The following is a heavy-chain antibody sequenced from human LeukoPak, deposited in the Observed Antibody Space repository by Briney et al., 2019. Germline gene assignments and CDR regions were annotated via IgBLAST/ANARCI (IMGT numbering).Heavy chain of an antibody. D-gene: IGHD3-3*01. CDR3: ASQYYDFWSGYSDDY. CDR2: IIPIFGTA. V-gene: IGHV1-69*05. CDR1: GGTFSSNA. J-gene: IGHJ4*02. Sequence: GASVKVSCKASGGTFSSNAISWVRQAPGQGLEWMGGIIPIFGTANYAQKFQGRVTITTDESTSTAYMELSSLRSEDTAVYFCASQYYDFWSGYSDDYWGQGTLVTVSS.